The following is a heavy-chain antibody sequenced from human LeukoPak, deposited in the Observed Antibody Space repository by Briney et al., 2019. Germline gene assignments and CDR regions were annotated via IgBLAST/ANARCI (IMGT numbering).Heavy chain of an antibody. D-gene: IGHD5-18*01. V-gene: IGHV3-21*01. CDR2: IISSSSYI. CDR1: GFTFSRCS. CDR3: ARDVGYSYGYEGYYFDY. J-gene: IGHJ4*02. Sequence: GGPLRLSCAASGFTFSRCSMNWLRGAPREALEGVSYIISSSSYIYYADSVKGRFTISRDNAKNSLYLQMNSLRAEDTAVYYCARDVGYSYGYEGYYFDYWGRGTLVTVSS.